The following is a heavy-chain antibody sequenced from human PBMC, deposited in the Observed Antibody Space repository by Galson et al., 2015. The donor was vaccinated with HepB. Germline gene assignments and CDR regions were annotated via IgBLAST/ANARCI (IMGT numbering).Heavy chain of an antibody. CDR2: FDPEDGET. Sequence: SVKVSCKASGYTFTGYYMHWVRQAPGQGLEWMGGFDPEDGETIYAQKFQGRVTMNEDTSTDTAYMELSSLRSEDTAVYYCATDRPYYYDSSGNPPASDAFDICGQGTMVTVSS. V-gene: IGHV1-24*01. D-gene: IGHD3-22*01. CDR3: ATDRPYYYDSSGNPPASDAFDI. CDR1: GYTFTGYY. J-gene: IGHJ3*02.